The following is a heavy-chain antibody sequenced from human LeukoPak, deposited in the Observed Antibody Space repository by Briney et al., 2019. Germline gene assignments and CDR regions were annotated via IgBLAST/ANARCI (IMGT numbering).Heavy chain of an antibody. D-gene: IGHD3-10*01. CDR2: INHSGST. CDR1: GGSFSGYY. CDR3: ARAQYVLLWFGELSEWFDP. Sequence: SETPSLTCAVYGGSFSGYYWSWIRQPPGKGLEWIGEINHSGSTNYNPSLKSRVTISVGTSKNQFSLKLSSVTAADTAVYYCARAQYVLLWFGELSEWFDPWGQGTLVTVSS. V-gene: IGHV4-34*01. J-gene: IGHJ5*02.